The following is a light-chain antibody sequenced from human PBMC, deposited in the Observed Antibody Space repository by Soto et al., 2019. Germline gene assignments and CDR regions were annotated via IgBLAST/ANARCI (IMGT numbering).Light chain of an antibody. V-gene: IGKV3-20*01. J-gene: IGKJ2*01. CDR3: QQYGSSVYT. Sequence: EIVLTQSPGTLSLSPGERATLSCRASQSVSNNYLAWYQQKPGQAPRLLIYGASNRATGIPDRFSGSGSGTDFTLTITRLDPEDFAIYYCQQYGSSVYTFGQGTKVDIK. CDR2: GAS. CDR1: QSVSNNY.